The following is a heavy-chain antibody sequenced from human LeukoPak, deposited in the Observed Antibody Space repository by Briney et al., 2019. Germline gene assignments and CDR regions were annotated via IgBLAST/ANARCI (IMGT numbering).Heavy chain of an antibody. J-gene: IGHJ4*02. V-gene: IGHV3-7*01. CDR3: ARLYDDCTRSTCLWYFDY. Sequence: GGSLRLSCAASGFTFSSYWMSWVRQAPGKGLEWAANIKQDGSEKYYVDSVKGRFTISRDNAKNSLYLQMNSLRAEDTAVNYCARLYDDCTRSTCLWYFDYRGQGTLVTVPS. D-gene: IGHD2/OR15-2a*01. CDR1: GFTFSSYW. CDR2: IKQDGSEK.